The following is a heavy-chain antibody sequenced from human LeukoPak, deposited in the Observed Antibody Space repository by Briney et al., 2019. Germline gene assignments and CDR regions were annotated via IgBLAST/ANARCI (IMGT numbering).Heavy chain of an antibody. J-gene: IGHJ4*02. Sequence: PSQTLSLTCTVSGGSISSGGYYWSWIRQHPGKGLEWIGYIYYSGSTNYNPSLKSRVTISVDTSKNQFSLKLSSVTAADTAVYYCARGRRDSSGYYYFDYWGQGTLVTVSS. D-gene: IGHD3-22*01. V-gene: IGHV4-61*08. CDR3: ARGRRDSSGYYYFDY. CDR2: IYYSGST. CDR1: GGSISSGGYY.